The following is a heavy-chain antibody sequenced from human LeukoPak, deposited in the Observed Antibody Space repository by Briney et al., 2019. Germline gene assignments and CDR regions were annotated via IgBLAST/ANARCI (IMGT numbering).Heavy chain of an antibody. CDR2: IYYSGST. CDR1: VGSISSYY. V-gene: IGHV4-59*01. Sequence: PSETLSLTCTVSVGSISSYYWSWIRQPPGKGLEWIGYIYYSGSTNYNPSLKSRVTISVDTSKNQFSLKLSSVTAADTAVYYCARDGAVAPAVPGYFQHWGQGTLVTVSS. D-gene: IGHD2-2*01. CDR3: ARDGAVAPAVPGYFQH. J-gene: IGHJ1*01.